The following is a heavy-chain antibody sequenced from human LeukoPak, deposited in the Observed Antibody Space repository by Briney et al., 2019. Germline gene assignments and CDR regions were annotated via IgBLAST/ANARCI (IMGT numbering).Heavy chain of an antibody. Sequence: ASAKVSCKASGYIFTSYGINWVRQAPGQGLEWMGWISVYDNTTNYAQKLQGRVTMTTDTSTSTAYMELRSLRSDDTAVYYCARPMYYDILTGENWFDPWGQGTLVTVSS. D-gene: IGHD3-9*01. CDR3: ARPMYYDILTGENWFDP. V-gene: IGHV1-18*01. CDR2: ISVYDNTT. J-gene: IGHJ5*02. CDR1: GYIFTSYG.